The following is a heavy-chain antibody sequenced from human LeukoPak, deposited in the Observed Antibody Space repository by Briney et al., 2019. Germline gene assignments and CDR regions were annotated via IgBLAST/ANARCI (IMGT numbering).Heavy chain of an antibody. CDR1: GFTFSSYA. CDR3: VRANCGGSCFLIDY. CDR2: ISDDGSIK. D-gene: IGHD2-15*01. Sequence: PGGSLRLSCAASGFTFSSYAMYWVRQAPGKGLEWVALISDDGSIKFYADSVKGRFTISRDNSKNTLYLQMNGLRAEDTAVYYCVRANCGGSCFLIDYWGQGTLVTVSS. V-gene: IGHV3-30*04. J-gene: IGHJ4*02.